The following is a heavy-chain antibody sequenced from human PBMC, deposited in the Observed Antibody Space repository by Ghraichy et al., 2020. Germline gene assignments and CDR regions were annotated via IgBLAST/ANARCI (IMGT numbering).Heavy chain of an antibody. V-gene: IGHV3-23*01. Sequence: VSAISGSCGSTYYADSVKGRFTISRDNSKNTLYLQMNRLRAEDTAVYYCAKLAVAAYYFEYCG. D-gene: IGHD6-19*01. CDR3: AKLAVAAYYFEY. J-gene: IGHJ4*01. CDR2: ISGSCGST.